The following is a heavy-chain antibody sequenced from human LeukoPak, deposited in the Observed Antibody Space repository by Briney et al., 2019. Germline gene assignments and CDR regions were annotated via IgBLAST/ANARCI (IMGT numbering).Heavy chain of an antibody. CDR2: ISGSGGST. D-gene: IGHD3-3*01. J-gene: IGHJ4*02. V-gene: IGHV3-23*01. Sequence: GGSLRLSCAASGFTFSSNAMSWVRQAPGKGLEWVSAISGSGGSTYYADSVKGRFTISRDNSKNTLYLQMNSLRAEDTAVYYCAKDPTDYDFWSGLAQYFDYWGQGTLVTVSS. CDR1: GFTFSSNA. CDR3: AKDPTDYDFWSGLAQYFDY.